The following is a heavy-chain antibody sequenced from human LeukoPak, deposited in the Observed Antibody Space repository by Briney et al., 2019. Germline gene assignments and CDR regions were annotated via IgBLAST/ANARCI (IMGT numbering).Heavy chain of an antibody. CDR1: GYTFTSYY. J-gene: IGHJ4*02. CDR3: TRVYNNYVFDY. D-gene: IGHD4-11*01. CDR2: INPSGGST. V-gene: IGHV1-46*01. Sequence: ASVKVSCKASGYTFTSYYMHWVRQAPGQGLEWMGIINPSGGSTSYAQKFQGRVTMTRDTSTSTVYMELSRLRSDDTAVYYCTRVYNNYVFDYWGQGTLVTVSS.